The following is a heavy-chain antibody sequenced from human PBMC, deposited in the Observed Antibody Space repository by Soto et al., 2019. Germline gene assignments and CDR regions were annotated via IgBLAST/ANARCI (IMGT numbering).Heavy chain of an antibody. D-gene: IGHD3-16*01. CDR2: ISYDGSNK. J-gene: IGHJ4*02. CDR1: GFTFSTFA. V-gene: IGHV3-30-3*01. CDR3: ASWGSMPGDY. Sequence: QMQLVESGGGVVQPGRSLRLSCAASGFTFSTFAMNWVRQAPGKGLEWVSVISYDGSNKYYADSVKGRFTISRDNPKNTLYLQMNSLRTEDTAVYYCASWGSMPGDYWGQGTLVTVSS.